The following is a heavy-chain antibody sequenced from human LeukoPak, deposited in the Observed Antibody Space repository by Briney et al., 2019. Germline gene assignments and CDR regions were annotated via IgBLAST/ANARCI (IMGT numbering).Heavy chain of an antibody. CDR2: ISGSGAST. Sequence: PGGSLRLSCAASGFTFSNYNMNWAPQAPGEGLEWVSAISGSGASTYYADSLKGRFTISRDNSKNTLYLQMNSLRAEDTAIYYCAKAALRYQLLTSLDYWGQGTLVTVSS. D-gene: IGHD2-2*01. CDR1: GFTFSNYN. V-gene: IGHV3-23*01. J-gene: IGHJ4*02. CDR3: AKAALRYQLLTSLDY.